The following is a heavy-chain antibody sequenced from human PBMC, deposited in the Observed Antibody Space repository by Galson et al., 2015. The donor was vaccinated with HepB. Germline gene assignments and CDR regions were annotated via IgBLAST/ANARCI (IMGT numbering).Heavy chain of an antibody. D-gene: IGHD5-24*01. Sequence: SLRLSCAASGFTFSSYSMNWVRQAPGKGLEWVSYISSSSSTIYYADSVKGRFTISRDNAKNSLYLQMNSLRAEDTAVYYCASDVRMATISGDYWGQGTLVTVSS. CDR1: GFTFSSYS. CDR3: ASDVRMATISGDY. J-gene: IGHJ4*02. V-gene: IGHV3-48*01. CDR2: ISSSSSTI.